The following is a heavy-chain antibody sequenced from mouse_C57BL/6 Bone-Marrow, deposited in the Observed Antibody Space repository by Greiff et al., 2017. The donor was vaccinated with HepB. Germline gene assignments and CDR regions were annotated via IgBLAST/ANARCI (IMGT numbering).Heavy chain of an antibody. CDR2: INYDGSST. D-gene: IGHD1-1*01. CDR1: GFTFSDYY. J-gene: IGHJ1*03. CDR3: ARDLLRWYFDV. Sequence: EVMLVESEGGLVQPGSSMKLSCTASGFTFSDYYMAWVRQVPEKGLEWVANINYDGSSTYYLDSLKSRFIISRDNAKNILYLQMSSLKSEDTATYYCARDLLRWYFDVWGTGTTVTVSS. V-gene: IGHV5-16*01.